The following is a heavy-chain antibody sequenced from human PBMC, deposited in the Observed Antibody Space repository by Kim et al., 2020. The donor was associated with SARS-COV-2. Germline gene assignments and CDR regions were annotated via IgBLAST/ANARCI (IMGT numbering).Heavy chain of an antibody. CDR1: GYTFTSYA. D-gene: IGHD6-13*01. V-gene: IGHV7-4-1*02. J-gene: IGHJ1*01. Sequence: ASVKVSCKASGYTFTSYAMNWVRQAPGQGLEWMGWINTNTGNPTYAQGFTGRFVFSLDTSVSTAYLQISSLKAEDTAVYYCARTAPAGWGQQLVVGHFQHWGQGTLVTVSS. CDR2: INTNTGNP. CDR3: ARTAPAGWGQQLVVGHFQH.